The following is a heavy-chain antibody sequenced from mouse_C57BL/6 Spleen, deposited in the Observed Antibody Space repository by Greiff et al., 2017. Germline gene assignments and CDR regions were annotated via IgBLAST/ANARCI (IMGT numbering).Heavy chain of an antibody. CDR2: IWSDGST. V-gene: IGHV2-6-1*01. CDR3: ARHSSYYCAMDY. J-gene: IGHJ4*01. Sequence: QVQLKQSGPGLVAPSQSLSITCTVSGFSLTSSGVHWVRQPPGKGLEWLVVIWSDGSTTYNSALKSRLSISKDNSKSQVFLKMNSLQSDDTAMYYCARHSSYYCAMDYWGQGPSVTVSS. CDR1: GFSLTSSG. D-gene: IGHD2-12*01.